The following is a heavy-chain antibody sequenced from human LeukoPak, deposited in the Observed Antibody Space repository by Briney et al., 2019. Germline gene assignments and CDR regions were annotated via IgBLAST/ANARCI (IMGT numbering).Heavy chain of an antibody. Sequence: ASVKVSCKASGGTFSSYAISWVRQAPGQGLEWMGGIIPIFGTANYAQKFQGRVTITADESTSTAYMELSSLRSEVTAVYYCASYYDYAPQAWFDPWGQGTLVTVSS. CDR3: ASYYDYAPQAWFDP. V-gene: IGHV1-69*13. CDR2: IIPIFGTA. J-gene: IGHJ5*02. D-gene: IGHD3-16*01. CDR1: GGTFSSYA.